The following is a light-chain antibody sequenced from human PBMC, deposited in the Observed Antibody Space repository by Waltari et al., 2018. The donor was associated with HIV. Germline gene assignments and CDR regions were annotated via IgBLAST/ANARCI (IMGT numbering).Light chain of an antibody. CDR1: ENMTSQY. CDR2: GAS. J-gene: IGKJ2*01. Sequence: QSPATLSLSPGGTAIVSCRASENMTSQYLAWYQQKSGQAPRLLLFGASTRNPGVPERFGGAGSGADFTLTVSRLEPEDFALYFCQQYAASPYTFGQGT. V-gene: IGKV3-20*01. CDR3: QQYAASPYT.